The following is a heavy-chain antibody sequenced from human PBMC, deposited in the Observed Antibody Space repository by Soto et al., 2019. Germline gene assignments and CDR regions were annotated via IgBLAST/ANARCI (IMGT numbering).Heavy chain of an antibody. CDR1: GFSFSNYA. Sequence: QVQLVESGGGVVQPGRSLRLSCAASGFSFSNYAIKWVRQAPGKGLEWVAFISYDGSKKYYADSVKGRFTFSRDNSKNTLNLQMNSLRAEDTAVYYCVRDGGYGPEDYFDYWGQGTLVTVSS. CDR2: ISYDGSKK. D-gene: IGHD5-18*01. CDR3: VRDGGYGPEDYFDY. J-gene: IGHJ4*02. V-gene: IGHV3-30-3*01.